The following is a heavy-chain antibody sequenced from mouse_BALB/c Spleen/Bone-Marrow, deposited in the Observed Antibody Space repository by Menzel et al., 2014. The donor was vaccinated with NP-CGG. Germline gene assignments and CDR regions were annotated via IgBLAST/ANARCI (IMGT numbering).Heavy chain of an antibody. Sequence: EVKLVESGGGLVQPGGSLKLSCAASGFDFSRYWMRWVRQAPGKGLEWIGEINPDSSTINYTPSIKGKFIISRDNAKNTLYQQMSKVRSEDTAIYYGARRGGYFAYWGQGTLVTVSA. D-gene: IGHD2-2*01. V-gene: IGHV4-1*02. CDR3: ARRGGYFAY. J-gene: IGHJ3*01. CDR2: INPDSSTI. CDR1: GFDFSRYW.